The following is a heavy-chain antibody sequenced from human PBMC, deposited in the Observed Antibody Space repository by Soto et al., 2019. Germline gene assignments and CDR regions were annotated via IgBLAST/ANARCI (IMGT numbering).Heavy chain of an antibody. Sequence: SETLSLTCGVSGGTIRSPDWWTWVRQPPGKGLEWTGEIFQSGSTNYTPSLESRVTISVDKSKNQFSLTLTSVTAADTAVYFCARGRGRYSSGWSWFDPWGQGILVTVSS. J-gene: IGHJ5*02. CDR1: GGTIRSPDW. CDR3: ARGRGRYSSGWSWFDP. CDR2: IFQSGST. V-gene: IGHV4-4*02. D-gene: IGHD6-19*01.